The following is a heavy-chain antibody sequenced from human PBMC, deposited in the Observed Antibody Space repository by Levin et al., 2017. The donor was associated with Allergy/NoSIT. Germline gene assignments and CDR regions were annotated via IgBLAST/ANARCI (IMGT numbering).Heavy chain of an antibody. CDR3: ARGANADS. CDR2: INHSGST. CDR1: GGSFSGYY. V-gene: IGHV4-34*01. Sequence: SQTLSLTCAVYGGSFSGYYWSWIRQPPGKGLEWIGEINHSGSTNYNPSLKSRVTISVDTSKNQFSLKLSSVTAADTAVYYCARGANADSWGQGTMVTVSS. J-gene: IGHJ3*02.